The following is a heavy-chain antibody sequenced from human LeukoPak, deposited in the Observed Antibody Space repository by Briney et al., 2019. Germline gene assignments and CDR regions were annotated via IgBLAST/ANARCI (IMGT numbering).Heavy chain of an antibody. CDR1: DNIFSCYW. V-gene: IGHV3-7*01. D-gene: IGHD1-26*01. CDR3: ARAASGSYPGYFDY. CDR2: INQDGSAK. J-gene: IGHJ4*02. Sequence: EASLRLCYASSDNIFSCYWMRWVRMAPGRRLEWVANINQDGSAKYSVDSVKGRFTISRDNAKNSLYLQMNSLRVEDTAVYYCARAASGSYPGYFDYWGQGTLVTVSS.